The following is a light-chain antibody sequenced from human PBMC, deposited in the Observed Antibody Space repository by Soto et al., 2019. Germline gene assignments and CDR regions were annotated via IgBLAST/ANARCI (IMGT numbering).Light chain of an antibody. CDR1: KSIRTW. CDR3: QQYGSSPRIS. Sequence: DIQISQSPSTLSASVGDRVSITCRASKSIRTWPAWFQQKPGKAPKLLIYDASTRATGIPARFSGSGSGTHFTLTISRLEPEDFALCYCQQYGSSPRISFGQGTRLEIK. J-gene: IGKJ5*01. CDR2: DAS. V-gene: IGKV1-5*01.